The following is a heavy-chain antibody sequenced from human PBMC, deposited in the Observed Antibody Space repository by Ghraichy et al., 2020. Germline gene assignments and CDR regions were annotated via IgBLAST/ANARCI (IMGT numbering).Heavy chain of an antibody. CDR3: ASSLGYCSGGSCYERVFDY. V-gene: IGHV3-11*01. CDR1: GFTFSDYY. Sequence: GGSLRLSCAASGFTFSDYYMSWIRQAPGKGLEWVSYISSSGSTIYYADSVKGRFTISRDNAKNSLYLQMNSLRAEDTAVYYCASSLGYCSGGSCYERVFDYWGQGTLVTVSS. CDR2: ISSSGSTI. J-gene: IGHJ4*02. D-gene: IGHD2-15*01.